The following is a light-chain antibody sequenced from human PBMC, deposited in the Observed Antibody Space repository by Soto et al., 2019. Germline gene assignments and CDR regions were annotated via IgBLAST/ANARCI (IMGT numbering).Light chain of an antibody. J-gene: IGKJ2*01. CDR2: WAS. Sequence: DIVLTQSPDSLAVSLGERATINCKSSQSILFSSNNKNYLAWYQQKPGQPPKLLIYWASTRESGVPGRFSGGGSGTDFTLTISSPQAEDVAVYYCQQYYSTPRTFGQGTKLGI. CDR1: QSILFSSNNKNY. V-gene: IGKV4-1*01. CDR3: QQYYSTPRT.